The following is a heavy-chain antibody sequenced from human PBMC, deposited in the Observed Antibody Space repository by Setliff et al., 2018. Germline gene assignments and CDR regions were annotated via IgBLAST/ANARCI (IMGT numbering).Heavy chain of an antibody. CDR3: ARESAYCSGGSCYFLGVVWFDP. D-gene: IGHD2-15*01. V-gene: IGHV4-39*07. Sequence: SETLSLTCTVSGGSISSSSYYWGWIRQPPGKGLEWIGSIYYSGSTYYSPSLKSRVTISVDTSKNQFSLKLTSVTAADTAVYYCARESAYCSGGSCYFLGVVWFDPWGQGTLVTVSS. CDR1: GGSISSSSYY. CDR2: IYYSGST. J-gene: IGHJ5*02.